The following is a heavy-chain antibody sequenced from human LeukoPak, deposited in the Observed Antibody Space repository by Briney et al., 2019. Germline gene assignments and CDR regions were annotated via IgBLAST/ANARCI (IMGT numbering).Heavy chain of an antibody. CDR3: ARVGRDGYAFDY. Sequence: ASVKVSCKASGYTFTSYDINWVRHATGQGLEWMGWMNPNSGNTGYAQKFQGRVTMTTNTSISTAYMELSSLRSEDTAVYYCARVGRDGYAFDYWGQGTLVTVSS. CDR1: GYTFTSYD. V-gene: IGHV1-8*01. J-gene: IGHJ4*02. D-gene: IGHD5-24*01. CDR2: MNPNSGNT.